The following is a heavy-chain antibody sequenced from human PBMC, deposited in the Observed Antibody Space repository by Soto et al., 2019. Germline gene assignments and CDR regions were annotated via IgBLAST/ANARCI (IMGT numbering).Heavy chain of an antibody. Sequence: PSETLSLTCTVSGASISRGDYYLTWIRQSPGKGLEWIGNTYSNGRPNYNPSLKSRVTISGDSSKNQFSLKLRSLSAADTAVYYCARGGVYDFWSGLFDWGQGTLVTVSS. J-gene: IGHJ4*02. CDR3: ARGGVYDFWSGLFD. D-gene: IGHD3-3*01. CDR1: GASISRGDYY. CDR2: TYSNGRP. V-gene: IGHV4-30-4*01.